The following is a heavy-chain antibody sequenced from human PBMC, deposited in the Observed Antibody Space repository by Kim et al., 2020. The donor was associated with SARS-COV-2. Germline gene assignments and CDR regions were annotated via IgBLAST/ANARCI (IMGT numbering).Heavy chain of an antibody. Sequence: QKRQGRVTITADNSTSPAYMELSGLRSEDTAVYYCARALRPVYYYYGMDVWGQGTTVTVSS. V-gene: IGHV1-69*02. CDR3: ARALRPVYYYYGMDV. D-gene: IGHD4-17*01. J-gene: IGHJ6*02.